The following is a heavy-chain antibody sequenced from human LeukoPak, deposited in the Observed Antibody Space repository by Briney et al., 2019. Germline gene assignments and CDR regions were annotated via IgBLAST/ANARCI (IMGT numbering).Heavy chain of an antibody. Sequence: PGGSLRLSCAAPGFTFSSYWMHWVRQAPGKGLVWVSHINSDGSTTSYADSVKGRFTIPRDNTKNTVYLQMNSLRAEDTAVYYCARALEYWGQGTLVTVSS. J-gene: IGHJ4*02. CDR2: INSDGSTT. CDR1: GFTFSSYW. D-gene: IGHD1-1*01. CDR3: ARALEY. V-gene: IGHV3-74*01.